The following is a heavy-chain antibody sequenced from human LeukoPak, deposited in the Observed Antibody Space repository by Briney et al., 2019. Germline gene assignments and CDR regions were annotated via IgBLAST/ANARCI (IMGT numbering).Heavy chain of an antibody. CDR1: GYTFTSYG. V-gene: IGHV1-69*13. D-gene: IGHD2-8*01. CDR2: IIPIFGTA. Sequence: SVKVSCKASGYTFTSYGISWVRQAPGQGLEWMGWIIPIFGTANYAQKFQGRVTITADESTSTAYMELSSLRSKDTAVYYCARRILMRAFDIWGQGTMVTVSS. CDR3: ARRILMRAFDI. J-gene: IGHJ3*02.